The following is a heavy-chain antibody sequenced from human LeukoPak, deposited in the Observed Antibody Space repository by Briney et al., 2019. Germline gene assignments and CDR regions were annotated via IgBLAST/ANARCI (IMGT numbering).Heavy chain of an antibody. V-gene: IGHV1-2*02. D-gene: IGHD6-19*01. CDR3: ARDHEAGPWGTDY. CDR1: GYTFTGYY. J-gene: IGHJ4*02. CDR2: INPNSGGT. Sequence: ASVKVSCKASGYTFTGYYMHWVRQAPGQGLEWMGWINPNSGGTNYAQKFQGRVTMTRDTSIGTAYMELSRLRSDDTAVYYCARDHEAGPWGTDYWGQGTLVTVSS.